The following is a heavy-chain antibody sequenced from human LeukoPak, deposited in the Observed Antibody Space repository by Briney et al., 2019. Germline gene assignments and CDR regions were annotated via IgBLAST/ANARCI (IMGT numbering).Heavy chain of an antibody. Sequence: PGGSLRLSCAASGFTFSSYCIHWVRQAPGKGLEWVAFIRYDGSNKYYADSVKGRFTISRDNSKNTLYLQMNSLRAEDTAVYYCATPHCGGDCHDYGGRGPRVTVSS. CDR1: GFTFSSYC. D-gene: IGHD2-21*01. CDR3: ATPHCGGDCHDY. CDR2: IRYDGSNK. J-gene: IGHJ4*02. V-gene: IGHV3-30*02.